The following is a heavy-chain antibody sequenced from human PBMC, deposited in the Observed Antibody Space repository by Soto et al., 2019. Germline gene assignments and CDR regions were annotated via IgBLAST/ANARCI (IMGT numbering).Heavy chain of an antibody. D-gene: IGHD2-2*02. CDR3: VRDSYTAHWHTAGEDY. CDR1: GFYITNYW. CDR2: IKEDGSLK. V-gene: IGHV3-7*01. Sequence: DVQLVESGGGLVQPGGSLRLSCAASGFYITNYWMTWVRPAPGKGPEWVANIKEDGSLKFYVDSVRGRFTISRDNAKNSVYLEMSRLRAEDTAVYYCVRDSYTAHWHTAGEDYWGQGTLVTVSS. J-gene: IGHJ4*02.